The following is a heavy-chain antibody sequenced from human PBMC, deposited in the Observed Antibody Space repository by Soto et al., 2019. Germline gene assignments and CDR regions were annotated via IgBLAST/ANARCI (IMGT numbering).Heavy chain of an antibody. V-gene: IGHV4-59*01. J-gene: IGHJ6*02. CDR1: GGSISSYY. Sequence: PSETLSLTCTVSGGSISSYYWSWIRQPPGKGLEWIGYSYYSGSTNYNPSLKSRVTISIDSSKNQFSLKLSSVTAADTAVYYCARGVGVNRMVTPSHYYGMDVWGQGTTVTVSS. CDR3: ARGVGVNRMVTPSHYYGMDV. CDR2: SYYSGST. D-gene: IGHD5-18*01.